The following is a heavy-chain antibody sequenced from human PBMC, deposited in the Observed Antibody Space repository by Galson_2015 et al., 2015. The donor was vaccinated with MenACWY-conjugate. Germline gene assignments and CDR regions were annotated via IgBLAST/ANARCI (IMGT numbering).Heavy chain of an antibody. CDR1: GYTLTELS. Sequence: SVKVSCKVSGYTLTELSMHWVRQAPGKGLEWMGGFDPEDGETIYAQKFQGRVTMTEDTSTDTAYMELSSLRSEDTAVYYCATGPYCTNGVCIRNRARNWFDPWGQGTLVTVSS. CDR3: ATGPYCTNGVCIRNRARNWFDP. D-gene: IGHD2-8*01. CDR2: FDPEDGET. J-gene: IGHJ5*02. V-gene: IGHV1-24*01.